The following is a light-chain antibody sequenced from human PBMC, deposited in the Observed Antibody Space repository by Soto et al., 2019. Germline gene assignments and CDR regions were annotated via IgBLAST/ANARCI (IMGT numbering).Light chain of an antibody. CDR2: GAS. J-gene: IGKJ4*01. CDR1: QSVSSSY. CDR3: KQYGSSPLT. Sequence: EVVLTQSPGTLSLSPGEGATLSCRASQSVSSSYLAWYQQKAGQAPRLLIFGASSRASGIPDRFSGSGSGTDFTLTISRLEPEDFAMYYCKQYGSSPLTFGGGTKVEIK. V-gene: IGKV3-20*01.